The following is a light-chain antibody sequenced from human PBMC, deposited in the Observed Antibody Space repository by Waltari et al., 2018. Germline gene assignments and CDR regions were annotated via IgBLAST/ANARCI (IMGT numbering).Light chain of an antibody. CDR3: LQYSHWPPWT. CDR1: QGVGSK. CDR2: DAY. Sequence: EIEMTQSPATLSVSPGERATLSCRASQGVGSKLAWYQQKPGQAPRLLIYDAYTRATGIPARCSGSGSGTEFTLTISSLQSDDFAVYHCLQYSHWPPWTFGQGTKVEIK. V-gene: IGKV3-15*01. J-gene: IGKJ1*01.